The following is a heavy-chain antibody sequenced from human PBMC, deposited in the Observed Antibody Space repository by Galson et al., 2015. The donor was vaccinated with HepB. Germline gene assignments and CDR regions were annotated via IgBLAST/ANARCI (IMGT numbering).Heavy chain of an antibody. Sequence: SVKVSCKASGGTFSSYAISWVRQAPGQGLEWMGGIIPILGIANYAQKFQGRVTITADKSTSTAYMELSSLRSEDTAVYYCARGVYYYGSGSYYHYYYYMDVWGKGTTVTVSS. V-gene: IGHV1-69*10. D-gene: IGHD3-10*01. J-gene: IGHJ6*03. CDR1: GGTFSSYA. CDR3: ARGVYYYGSGSYYHYYYYMDV. CDR2: IIPILGIA.